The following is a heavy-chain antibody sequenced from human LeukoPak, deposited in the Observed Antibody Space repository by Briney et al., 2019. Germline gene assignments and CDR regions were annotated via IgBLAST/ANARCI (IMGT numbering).Heavy chain of an antibody. D-gene: IGHD3-22*01. Sequence: GASVKVSCKASGYTFTGYYIHWVRQAPGQGLEWMGVISPSGGSTTYAQKFQGRVTMTRDTSTSTVYMELSSLTSEDTAVYYCARVPYYDSSGYDNWGQGTLVTVSS. V-gene: IGHV1-46*01. CDR1: GYTFTGYY. J-gene: IGHJ4*02. CDR3: ARVPYYDSSGYDN. CDR2: ISPSGGST.